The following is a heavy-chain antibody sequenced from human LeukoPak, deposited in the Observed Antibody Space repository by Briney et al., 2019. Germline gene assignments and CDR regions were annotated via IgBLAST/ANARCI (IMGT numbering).Heavy chain of an antibody. CDR1: GGSISSGSYY. V-gene: IGHV4-61*02. CDR2: IYTSGST. D-gene: IGHD5-12*01. CDR3: ARAGSGYVDFDY. Sequence: SETLSLTCTVSGGSISSGSYYWSWIRQPAGKGLEWIGRIYTSGSTNYNPSLKSRVTISLDTSKNQFSLKLSSVTAADTAVYYCARAGSGYVDFDYWGQGTLVTVSS. J-gene: IGHJ4*02.